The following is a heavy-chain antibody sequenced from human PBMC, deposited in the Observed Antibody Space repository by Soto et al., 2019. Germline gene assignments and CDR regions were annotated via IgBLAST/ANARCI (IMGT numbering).Heavy chain of an antibody. D-gene: IGHD2-2*01. CDR1: GLTFSSYW. CDR2: ITSDGSTT. CDR3: ARCGFDCSSTRCRTCH. V-gene: IGHV3-74*01. Sequence: EVQLVESGGGLVQPGGSLRLSCAASGLTFSSYWMHWVRQGPGKGLEWVSRITSDGSTTNYADSVKGRFTISRDNAKNTMYLQMISLRAEDTAVYYCARCGFDCSSTRCRTCHWGQGTLVTVSS. J-gene: IGHJ4*02.